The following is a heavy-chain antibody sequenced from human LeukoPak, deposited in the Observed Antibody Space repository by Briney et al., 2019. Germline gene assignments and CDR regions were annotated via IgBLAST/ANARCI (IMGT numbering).Heavy chain of an antibody. Sequence: PGRSLRLSCAASGFTFCSYAMHWVRQAPGKGLEWVAVISYDGSNKYYADSVKGRFTISRDNSKNTLYLQMNSLRAEDTAVYYCARDRAVTTGIAGYWGQGTLVTVSS. V-gene: IGHV3-30*04. D-gene: IGHD4-17*01. J-gene: IGHJ4*02. CDR2: ISYDGSNK. CDR1: GFTFCSYA. CDR3: ARDRAVTTGIAGY.